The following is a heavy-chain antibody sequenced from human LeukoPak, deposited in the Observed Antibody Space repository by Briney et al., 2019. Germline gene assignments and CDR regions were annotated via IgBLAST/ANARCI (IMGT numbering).Heavy chain of an antibody. CDR1: GYTFTGYY. V-gene: IGHV1-2*02. CDR3: AREFVLVPAATYYYYYYMDV. CDR2: INPNSGDT. Sequence: ASVKVSCKASGYTFTGYYMHWVRQAPGQGLEWMGWINPNSGDTNYAQKFQGRVAMTRDTSISTAYMELSRPRSDDTAVYYCAREFVLVPAATYYYYYYMDVWGKGTTVTVSS. D-gene: IGHD2-2*01. J-gene: IGHJ6*03.